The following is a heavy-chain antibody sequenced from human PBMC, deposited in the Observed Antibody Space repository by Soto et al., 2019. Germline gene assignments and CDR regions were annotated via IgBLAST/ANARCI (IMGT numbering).Heavy chain of an antibody. J-gene: IGHJ6*02. V-gene: IGHV3-33*01. CDR2: IWYDGSNK. D-gene: IGHD6-13*01. CDR3: ARHPPYSRHYYGMDV. CDR1: GFTFSSYG. Sequence: AGGSLRLSCAASGFTFSSYGMHWVRQAPGKGLEWVAVIWYDGSNKYYADSVKGRFTISRDNSKNTLYLQMNSLRAEDTAVYYCARHPPYSRHYYGMDVWGQGTTVTVSS.